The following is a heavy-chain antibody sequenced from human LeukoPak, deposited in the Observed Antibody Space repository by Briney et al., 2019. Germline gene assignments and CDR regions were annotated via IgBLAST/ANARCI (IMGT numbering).Heavy chain of an antibody. V-gene: IGHV3-53*01. CDR1: GFTFSSYG. Sequence: GGSLRLSCAASGFTFSSYGMHWVRQAPGKGLEWVSVIYSGGSTYYADSVKGRFTISRDNSKNTLYLQMNSLRAEDTAVYYCARDPKLTRWYGDYYYGMDVWGQGTTVTVSS. CDR2: IYSGGST. D-gene: IGHD6-13*01. J-gene: IGHJ6*02. CDR3: ARDPKLTRWYGDYYYGMDV.